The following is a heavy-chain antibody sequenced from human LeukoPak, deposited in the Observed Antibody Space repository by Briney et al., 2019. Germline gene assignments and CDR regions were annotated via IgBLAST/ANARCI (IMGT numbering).Heavy chain of an antibody. J-gene: IGHJ5*02. CDR2: INHSGST. V-gene: IGHV4-34*01. CDR3: ARGLFRGVVIQRFDP. CDR1: GGSFSGYY. D-gene: IGHD3-3*01. Sequence: PSETLSLTCAVYGGSFSGYYWSWIRQPPGKGLEWIGEINHSGSTNYNPSLKSRVTISVDTSKNQFSLKLSSVTAADTAVYYCARGLFRGVVIQRFDPWGQGTLVTVSS.